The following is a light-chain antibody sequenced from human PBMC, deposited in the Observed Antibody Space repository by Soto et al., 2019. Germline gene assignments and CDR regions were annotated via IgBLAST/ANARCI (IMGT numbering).Light chain of an antibody. CDR3: QQSQTYPYT. J-gene: IGKJ2*01. Sequence: DILLTQSPSTLSASAGDRVTITCRASQSISNWLASYQQKPGNAPKLLIYEASSLPSGVPSRVSGSLSRTEFSLTISSLQPGDFATYYCQQSQTYPYTFGQGTKLEIK. CDR1: QSISNW. CDR2: EAS. V-gene: IGKV1-5*03.